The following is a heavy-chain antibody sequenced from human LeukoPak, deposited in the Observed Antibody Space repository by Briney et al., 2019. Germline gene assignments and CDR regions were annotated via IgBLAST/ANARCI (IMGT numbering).Heavy chain of an antibody. CDR3: ARGFSVAGTIGY. CDR1: GYTFTSYG. Sequence: GASVKVSCKASGYTFTSYGFNWVRQAPGQGLEWMGWISVYNGNTNYAQKLQGRVTMTTDTSTSTAYMKLRSLRSDDTAVYYCARGFSVAGTIGYWGQGTLVTVSS. V-gene: IGHV1-18*01. D-gene: IGHD6-19*01. J-gene: IGHJ4*02. CDR2: ISVYNGNT.